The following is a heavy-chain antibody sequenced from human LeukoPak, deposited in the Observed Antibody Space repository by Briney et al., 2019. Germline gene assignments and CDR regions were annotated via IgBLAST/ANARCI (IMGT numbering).Heavy chain of an antibody. V-gene: IGHV4-39*02. CDR1: GGSISSNSYY. J-gene: IGHJ4*02. Sequence: SETLSLTCTVSGGSISSNSYYWGWIRQPPGKGLEWIGSIYYSGTSYYNPSLKSRVTISVDTSKNHLYLKLNSATAADTAVYYCARKGYGLGSFYFDYWGQGTLVTVSS. D-gene: IGHD3-10*01. CDR2: IYYSGTS. CDR3: ARKGYGLGSFYFDY.